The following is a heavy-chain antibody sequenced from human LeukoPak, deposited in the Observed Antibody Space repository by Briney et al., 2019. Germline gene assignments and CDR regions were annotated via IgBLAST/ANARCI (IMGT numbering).Heavy chain of an antibody. Sequence: PGGSLRLSCAASGFTFSSYSMNWVRQAPGKGLEWVSSISTSSIYIYYPDSLKGRFTISRDNAKNSLYLQMNSLRAEDTAVYYCARDSKLLWFGELSYMDVWGKGTTVTVSS. J-gene: IGHJ6*03. CDR3: ARDSKLLWFGELSYMDV. CDR2: ISTSSIYI. V-gene: IGHV3-21*01. CDR1: GFTFSSYS. D-gene: IGHD3-10*01.